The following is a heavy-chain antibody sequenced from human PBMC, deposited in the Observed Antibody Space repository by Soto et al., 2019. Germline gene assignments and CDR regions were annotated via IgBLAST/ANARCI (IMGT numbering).Heavy chain of an antibody. D-gene: IGHD3-10*01. CDR2: INPSGGST. J-gene: IGHJ5*02. V-gene: IGHV1-46*01. CDR1: GYTFTSYY. Sequence: QVQLVQSGAEVKKPGASVKVSCKASGYTFTSYYMHWVRQAPGQGLEWMGIINPSGGSTSYAQKFQGSVTMTRDTSLSTVYMELSSLRSEDAAVYYCARDFYGSGSVSRFNWFDPWGQGTLVTVSS. CDR3: ARDFYGSGSVSRFNWFDP.